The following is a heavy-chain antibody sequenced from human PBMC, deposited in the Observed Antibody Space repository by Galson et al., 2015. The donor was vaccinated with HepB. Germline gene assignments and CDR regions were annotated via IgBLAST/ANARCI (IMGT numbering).Heavy chain of an antibody. CDR3: ARGRGVYYGSGSYYKTRYLHYYFDY. D-gene: IGHD3-10*01. Sequence: TLSLTCAVYGGSFSGYYWSWIRQPPGKGLEWIGEINHSGSTNYNPSLESRVTISVDTSKNQFSLKLSSVTAADTAVYYCARGRGVYYGSGSYYKTRYLHYYFDYWGQGTLVTVSS. J-gene: IGHJ4*02. CDR2: INHSGST. CDR1: GGSFSGYY. V-gene: IGHV4-34*01.